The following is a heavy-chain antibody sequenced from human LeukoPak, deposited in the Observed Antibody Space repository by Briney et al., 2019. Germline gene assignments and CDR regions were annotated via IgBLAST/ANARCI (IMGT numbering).Heavy chain of an antibody. CDR2: IYVDGST. CDR3: ARDLAGWGYFDP. J-gene: IGHJ2*01. Sequence: PGGSLRLSCAASGISVSSNYMSWVRQAPGKGLQWVSVIYVDGSTYYADSVKGRITISRDNSRNTLYLQMNSLRAEDTAVYYCARDLAGWGYFDPWGRGTQVTVSS. CDR1: GISVSSNY. D-gene: IGHD3-9*01. V-gene: IGHV3-66*01.